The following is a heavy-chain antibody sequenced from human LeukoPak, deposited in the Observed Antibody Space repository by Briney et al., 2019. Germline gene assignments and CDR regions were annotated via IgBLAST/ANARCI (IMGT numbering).Heavy chain of an antibody. CDR1: GGSISSSSYY. CDR2: ISGSGGST. J-gene: IGHJ4*02. Sequence: PSETLSLTCTVSGGSISSSSYYWGWIRQPPGKGLEWVSAISGSGGSTYYADSVKGRFTISRDNSKNTLYLQMNSLRAEDTAVYYCAKDLSLSGSYCDLDYWGQGTLVTVSS. CDR3: AKDLSLSGSYCDLDY. D-gene: IGHD1-26*01. V-gene: IGHV3-23*01.